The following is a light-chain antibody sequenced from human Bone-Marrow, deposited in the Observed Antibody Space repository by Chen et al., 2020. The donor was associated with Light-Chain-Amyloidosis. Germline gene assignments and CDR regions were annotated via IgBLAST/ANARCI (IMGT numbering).Light chain of an antibody. CDR2: VTN. J-gene: IGLJ2*01. V-gene: IGLV1-47*01. CDR1: YSNFGKNH. Sequence: HSVLIQPPSASGTPGPRVTISCSGGYSNFGKNHVYWYQQLPGMAPKLLIYVTNQRPSGVPDRFSASKSGLSASLAISGLQAEDEGTYYCDAWDDSLTGQVFGGGTKVTVL. CDR3: DAWDDSLTGQV.